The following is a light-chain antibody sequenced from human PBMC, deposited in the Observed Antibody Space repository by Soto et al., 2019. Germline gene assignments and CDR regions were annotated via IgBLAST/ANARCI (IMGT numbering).Light chain of an antibody. Sequence: QSALTQPASVSGSPGQSITISCTGTSSDVGGYNYVSWYQQHPGKAPKLIIYEVSNRPSGVSNRFSGSKSGNTASLTICGIQAEDEADYSCNSYTSKSTGVFGTGTKLTVL. V-gene: IGLV2-14*01. CDR1: SSDVGGYNY. J-gene: IGLJ1*01. CDR3: NSYTSKSTGV. CDR2: EVS.